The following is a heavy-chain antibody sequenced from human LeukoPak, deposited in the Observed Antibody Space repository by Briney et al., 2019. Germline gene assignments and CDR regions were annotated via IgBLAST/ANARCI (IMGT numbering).Heavy chain of an antibody. CDR2: INPNSGGT. CDR3: ARRIAGRLINDAFDI. D-gene: IGHD6-6*01. CDR1: GYTFTGYY. Sequence: ASVKVSCKASGYTFTGYYMHWVRQAPGQGLEWMGWINPNSGGTNYAQKFQGRVTMTRDTSISTAYMELSRLRSDDTAVYYCARRIAGRLINDAFDIWGQGTMATVSS. J-gene: IGHJ3*02. V-gene: IGHV1-2*02.